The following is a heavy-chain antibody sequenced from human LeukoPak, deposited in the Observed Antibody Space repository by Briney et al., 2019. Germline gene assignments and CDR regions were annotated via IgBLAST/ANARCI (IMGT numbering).Heavy chain of an antibody. V-gene: IGHV1-69*04. D-gene: IGHD2-15*01. CDR1: GGTFSSYT. CDR3: ARDLGVVVAAYIWFDP. CDR2: IIPILGIA. Sequence: SVKVSCKASGGTFSSYTISWVRQAPGQGLELMGRIIPILGIANYAQKFQGRVTITADKSTSTAYMELSSLRSEDTAVYYCARDLGVVVAAYIWFDPWGQGTLVTVSS. J-gene: IGHJ5*02.